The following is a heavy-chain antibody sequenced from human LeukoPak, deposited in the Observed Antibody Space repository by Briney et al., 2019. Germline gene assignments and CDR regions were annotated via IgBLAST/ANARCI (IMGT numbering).Heavy chain of an antibody. Sequence: GGSLRLSCAASGFTFSSYAMSWVRQAPGKGLEWVSAISGSGGSTYYADSVKGRFTISRDNSKNTLYQQMNSLRAEDTTVYYCAKDAYYYGSGSRDAFDIWGQGTMVTVSS. D-gene: IGHD3-10*01. CDR3: AKDAYYYGSGSRDAFDI. V-gene: IGHV3-23*01. J-gene: IGHJ3*02. CDR2: ISGSGGST. CDR1: GFTFSSYA.